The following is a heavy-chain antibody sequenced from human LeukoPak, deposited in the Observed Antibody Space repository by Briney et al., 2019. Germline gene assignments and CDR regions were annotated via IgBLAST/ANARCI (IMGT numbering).Heavy chain of an antibody. CDR3: ARGEGYFDY. CDR1: GCSISSYY. Sequence: SETLSLTCTVSGCSISSYYWSWIRQPPGKGLEWIGYIYYSGSTNYNPSLKSRVTISVDTSKNQFSLNLKSVTAADTAVYYCARGEGYFDYWGQGTLVTVSS. CDR2: IYYSGST. J-gene: IGHJ4*02. V-gene: IGHV4-59*01.